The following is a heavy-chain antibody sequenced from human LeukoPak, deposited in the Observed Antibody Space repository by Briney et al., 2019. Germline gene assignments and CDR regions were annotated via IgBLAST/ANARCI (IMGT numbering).Heavy chain of an antibody. Sequence: ASVKVSCKASGGTFSSYAISWVRQAPGQGLEWMGGIIPIFGTANYAQKFQGRVTITADESTSTAYMELSSLRSDDTAVYYCARESYSSSCPDYWGQGTLVTVSS. CDR2: IIPIFGTA. CDR1: GGTFSSYA. CDR3: ARESYSSSCPDY. J-gene: IGHJ4*02. D-gene: IGHD6-13*01. V-gene: IGHV1-69*13.